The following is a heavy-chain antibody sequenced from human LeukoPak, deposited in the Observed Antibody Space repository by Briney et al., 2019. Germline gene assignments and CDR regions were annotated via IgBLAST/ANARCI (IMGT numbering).Heavy chain of an antibody. V-gene: IGHV6-1*01. CDR3: GRNRGGYIDY. Sequence: SQTLSLTCVISGDSVSSNSAAWNWIRQSPSRGLEWLGSTYYSSKWYNGYAVSVKSRITINTDNSKNQSSLQLNSVPPEDTAVYFCGRNRGGYIDYWGQGTLVTVSS. CDR1: GDSVSSNSAA. J-gene: IGHJ4*02. CDR2: TYYSSKWYN. D-gene: IGHD2-15*01.